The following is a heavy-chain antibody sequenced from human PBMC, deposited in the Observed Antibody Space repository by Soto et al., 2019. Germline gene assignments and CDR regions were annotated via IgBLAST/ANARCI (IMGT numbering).Heavy chain of an antibody. CDR1: GGSISSYY. D-gene: IGHD2-2*01. V-gene: IGHV4-59*01. CDR2: IYYSATT. Sequence: QVQLQESGPGLVKPSETLSLTCTVSGGSISSYYWSWIRQPPGKGLEWIGYIYYSATTNYNPSLKRRVTISVDASKTQFSLKLTSVTAADTAVYYCARARWGPAGHINWCDPWGQGTLVTVSS. CDR3: ARARWGPAGHINWCDP. J-gene: IGHJ5*02.